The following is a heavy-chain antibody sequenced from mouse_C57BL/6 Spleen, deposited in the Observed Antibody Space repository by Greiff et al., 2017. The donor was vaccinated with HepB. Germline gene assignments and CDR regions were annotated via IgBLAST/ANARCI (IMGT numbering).Heavy chain of an antibody. D-gene: IGHD2-4*01. CDR2: IYPRSGNT. CDR3: ASHHDYDGRYAMDY. V-gene: IGHV1-81*01. CDR1: GYTFTSYG. J-gene: IGHJ4*01. Sequence: QVQLQQSGAELARPGASVKLSCKASGYTFTSYGISWVKQRTGQGLEWIGEIYPRSGNTYYNETFKGQATLTADKSSSTAYMELSSLTSEDSAVFFYASHHDYDGRYAMDYLGQGTSVTVSS.